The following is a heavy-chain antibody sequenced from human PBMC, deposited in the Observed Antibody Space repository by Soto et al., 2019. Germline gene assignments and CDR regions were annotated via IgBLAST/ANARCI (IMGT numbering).Heavy chain of an antibody. D-gene: IGHD3-16*01. V-gene: IGHV1-69*01. CDR1: GGTFSDYA. J-gene: IGHJ4*02. Sequence: QVQLVQSGAEVKKPGSSVKVSCEASGGTFSDYAFSWVRQAPGQRLEWMGGIVPIHGMKSYAQNFQGRVTLIADESTRRVYMELSGLTSKDTAVYYCAKDRGTQMMLAVWDSLGQGTQVTVSS. CDR2: IVPIHGMK. CDR3: AKDRGTQMMLAVWDS.